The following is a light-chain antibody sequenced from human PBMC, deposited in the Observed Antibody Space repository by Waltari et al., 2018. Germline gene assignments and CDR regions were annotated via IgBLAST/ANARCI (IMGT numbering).Light chain of an antibody. CDR1: PTFRSH. CDR3: QQRSNWPYT. V-gene: IGKV3-11*01. CDR2: DAS. Sequence: SCSSSPTFRSHLAWYQQRPGQTAMLLIFDASSRATGISVTFSGSGSGTDFTLTVSNLEPEDFAVYNCQQRSNWPYTFGQGTRVEIK. J-gene: IGKJ2*01.